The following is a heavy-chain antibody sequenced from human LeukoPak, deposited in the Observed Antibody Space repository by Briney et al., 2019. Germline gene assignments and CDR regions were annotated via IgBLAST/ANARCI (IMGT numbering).Heavy chain of an antibody. CDR3: ARGDYYGMDV. CDR2: ISAYNGNT. Sequence: EWMGSISAYNGNTNYAQKLQGRVTMTTDTSTSTAYMELRSLRSDDTAVYYCARGDYYGMDVWGQGTTVTVSS. J-gene: IGHJ6*02. V-gene: IGHV1-18*01.